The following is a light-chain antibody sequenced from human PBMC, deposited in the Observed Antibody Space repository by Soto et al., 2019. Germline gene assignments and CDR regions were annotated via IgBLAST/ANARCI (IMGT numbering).Light chain of an antibody. Sequence: ELVLTQSPGTLSLSPGERATLSCRASQSVSSSYIAWYQQKPGQAPRLLIYGASSRATGIPDRFSGSGSGTDFTLSFSRLEPEDVSLYYCQQYGTSTPWTFGQGTKVEI. V-gene: IGKV3-20*01. CDR3: QQYGTSTPWT. J-gene: IGKJ1*01. CDR1: QSVSSSY. CDR2: GAS.